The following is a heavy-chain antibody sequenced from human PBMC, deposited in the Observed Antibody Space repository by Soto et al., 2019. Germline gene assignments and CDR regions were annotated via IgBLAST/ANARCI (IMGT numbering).Heavy chain of an antibody. V-gene: IGHV3-43D*04. D-gene: IGHD2-2*01. J-gene: IGHJ6*02. CDR1: GFTFDDYA. CDR2: ISWDGGST. CDR3: AKDIGCSSTSCRYYYYYYGMDV. Sequence: GGSLRLSRAASGFTFDDYAMHWVRQAPGKGLEWVSLISWDGGSTYYADSVKGRFTISRDNSKNSLYLQMNSLRAEDTALYYCAKDIGCSSTSCRYYYYYYGMDVWGQGTTVTVSS.